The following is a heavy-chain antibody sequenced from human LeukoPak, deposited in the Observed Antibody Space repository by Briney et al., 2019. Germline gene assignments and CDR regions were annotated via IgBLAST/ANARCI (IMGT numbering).Heavy chain of an antibody. Sequence: KSSETLSLTCAVYGGSFSGYYWSWIRQPPGKGLEWIGEINHSGSTNYNPSLKSRVTMSVDTSKNQFSLKLSSVTAADTAVYYCARELGYCSSTSCRNWFDPWGQGTLVTVSS. D-gene: IGHD2-2*01. V-gene: IGHV4-34*01. J-gene: IGHJ5*02. CDR3: ARELGYCSSTSCRNWFDP. CDR2: INHSGST. CDR1: GGSFSGYY.